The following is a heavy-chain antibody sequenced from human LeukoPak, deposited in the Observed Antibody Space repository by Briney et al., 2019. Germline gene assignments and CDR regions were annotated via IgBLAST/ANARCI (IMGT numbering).Heavy chain of an antibody. V-gene: IGHV1-18*01. CDR3: ARDIFYYDILTGYYPFFDY. CDR2: ISAYNGNT. Sequence: GASVKVSCKASGYTFTSYGISWVRQAPGQGLEWMGWISAYNGNTNYAQKLQGRVTMTTDTSTSTAYMELRSLRSDDTAVYYCARDIFYYDILTGYYPFFDYWGQGTLVTVSS. D-gene: IGHD3-9*01. CDR1: GYTFTSYG. J-gene: IGHJ4*02.